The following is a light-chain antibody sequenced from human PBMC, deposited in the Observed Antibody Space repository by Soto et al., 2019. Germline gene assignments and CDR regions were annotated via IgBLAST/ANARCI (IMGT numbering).Light chain of an antibody. V-gene: IGLV1-44*01. CDR3: AAWDDSLSGVV. J-gene: IGLJ2*01. Sequence: QSVLTQPPSASGTPGLRVTISCSGSNSNIGSNTVNWYHQLPGTAPKLLIYSNNQRPSGVPDRFSGSKSGTSASLVISGLQSDDEADYHCAAWDDSLSGVVFGGGTKVTVL. CDR2: SNN. CDR1: NSNIGSNT.